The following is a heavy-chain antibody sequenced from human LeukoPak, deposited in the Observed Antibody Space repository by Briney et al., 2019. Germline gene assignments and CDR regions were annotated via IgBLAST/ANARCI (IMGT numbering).Heavy chain of an antibody. CDR2: IIPILGIA. Sequence: GASVKVSCKASGGTFSSYAISWVRQAPGQGLEWMGRIIPILGIANYAQKFQGRVTITADKSTSTAYMELSSLRSEDTAVYYCARAGWELLSLRRPQQAPFDYWGQGTLVTVSS. CDR3: ARAGWELLSLRRPQQAPFDY. J-gene: IGHJ4*02. D-gene: IGHD1-26*01. CDR1: GGTFSSYA. V-gene: IGHV1-69*04.